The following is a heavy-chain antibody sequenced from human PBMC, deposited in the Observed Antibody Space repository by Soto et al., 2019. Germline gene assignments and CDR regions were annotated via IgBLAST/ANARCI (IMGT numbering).Heavy chain of an antibody. CDR2: ISSTTNYI. J-gene: IGHJ5*02. V-gene: IGHV3-21*04. CDR3: ARDKTQGAGWFDP. Sequence: GGSLRLSCAASGFTFTRYSMNWVRQAPGKGLEWVSSISSTTNYIYYGDSMKGRFTISRDNVKNTVYLEMNNLRVDDTAVYYCARDKTQGAGWFDPWGRGTLVTVSS. CDR1: GFTFTRYS. D-gene: IGHD1-26*01.